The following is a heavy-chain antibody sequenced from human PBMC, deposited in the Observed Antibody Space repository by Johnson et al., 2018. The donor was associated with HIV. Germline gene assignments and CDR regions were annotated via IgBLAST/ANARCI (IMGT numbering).Heavy chain of an antibody. CDR1: GFTFSAYW. V-gene: IGHV3-74*01. D-gene: IGHD6-6*01. J-gene: IGHJ3*02. CDR3: ARDSSNSFRFEMYAFDI. Sequence: VQLVESGGALVQPGGSLRLSCAASGFTFSAYWMHWVRQAPGQGLVWVSRIIRDATTAIYADSVKGRFTISRDNSKNTLYLQMNSLRPEDTAVYYCARDSSNSFRFEMYAFDIWGQGTMVTVSS. CDR2: IIRDATTA.